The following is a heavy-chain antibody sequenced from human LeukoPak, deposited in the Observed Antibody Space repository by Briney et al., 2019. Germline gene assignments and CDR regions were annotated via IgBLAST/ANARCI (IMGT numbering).Heavy chain of an antibody. V-gene: IGHV1-46*01. J-gene: IGHJ4*02. CDR3: ARGANYCTNGVCSLFY. CDR1: GYTFTSYY. D-gene: IGHD2-8*01. CDR2: INPSGGST. Sequence: GASVKVSCKASGYTFTSYYMHWVRQAPGQGLEWMGIINPSGGSTRYAQKFQGRVTMTRDTSTSTVYMELSSLRSEDTAVYYCARGANYCTNGVCSLFYWGQGTLVTVSS.